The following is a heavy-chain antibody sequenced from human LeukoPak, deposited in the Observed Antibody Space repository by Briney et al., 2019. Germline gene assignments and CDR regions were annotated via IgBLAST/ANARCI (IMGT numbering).Heavy chain of an antibody. D-gene: IGHD6-19*01. CDR3: ARAYPAVAGKEGWFDP. J-gene: IGHJ5*02. CDR1: GYTFTSYY. V-gene: IGHV1-46*01. Sequence: ASVKVSCKASGYTFTSYYMHWVRQAPGQGLEWMGIINPSGGSTSYAQKFQGRVTMTRDMSTSTVYMELSSLRSEDTAVYYCARAYPAVAGKEGWFDPWGQGTLVTVSS. CDR2: INPSGGST.